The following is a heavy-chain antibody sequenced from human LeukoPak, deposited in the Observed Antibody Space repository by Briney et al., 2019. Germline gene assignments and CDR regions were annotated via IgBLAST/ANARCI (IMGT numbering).Heavy chain of an antibody. V-gene: IGHV4-4*07. D-gene: IGHD6-6*01. J-gene: IGHJ4*02. Sequence: SETLSLTCTVSGGPISSDYWSWIRQPAGKGLEWIGHIYTSGSTNYNPSLKSRVTISVDKSKNQFSLKLSFVTAADTAVYYCARSRYSSSSGLDSDYWGQGTLVTVSS. CDR3: ARSRYSSSSGLDSDY. CDR1: GGPISSDY. CDR2: IYTSGST.